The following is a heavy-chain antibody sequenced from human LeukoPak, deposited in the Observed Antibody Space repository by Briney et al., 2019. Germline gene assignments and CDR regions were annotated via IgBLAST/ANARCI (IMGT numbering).Heavy chain of an antibody. D-gene: IGHD2-2*01. J-gene: IGHJ4*02. CDR1: GYTFTSYG. Sequence: ASVKVSCKASGYTFTSYGISWVRQAPGQGLEWMGWISTYNGNTNYAQKLQGRVTMTTDTSTSTAYMELSRLRSDDTAVYYCARSKLGGPLSQLPPYYFDYWGQGTLVTVSS. V-gene: IGHV1-18*01. CDR3: ARSKLGGPLSQLPPYYFDY. CDR2: ISTYNGNT.